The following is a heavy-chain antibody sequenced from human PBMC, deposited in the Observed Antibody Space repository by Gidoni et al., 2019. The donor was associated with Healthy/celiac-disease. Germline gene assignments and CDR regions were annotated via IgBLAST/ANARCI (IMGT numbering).Heavy chain of an antibody. J-gene: IGHJ6*02. CDR1: GYTFTSYG. CDR2: ISAYNGNT. Sequence: QVQLVQSGAEVKKPGASVKVSCKASGYTFTSYGISWVRQAPGQGLEWMGWISAYNGNTNYAQKLQGRVTMTTDTSTSTAYMELRSLRSDDTAVYYCARDGVVVVPAAPHRYYYYYYGMDVWGQGTTVTVSS. CDR3: ARDGVVVVPAAPHRYYYYYYGMDV. V-gene: IGHV1-18*04. D-gene: IGHD2-2*01.